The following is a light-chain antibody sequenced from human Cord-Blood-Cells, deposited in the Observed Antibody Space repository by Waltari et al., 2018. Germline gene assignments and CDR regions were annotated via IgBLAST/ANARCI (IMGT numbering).Light chain of an antibody. CDR2: AAS. V-gene: IGKV1-8*01. CDR3: QQYYSYPRT. J-gene: IGKJ1*01. CDR1: QGISSY. Sequence: IPMTQSPSSPSASTGDSVTITCRASQGISSYLAWYQQKPGKAPKLLIYAASTLQSGVPSRFSGSGSGTDFTLTISSLQSEDFATYYCQQYYSYPRTFGQGTKVEIK.